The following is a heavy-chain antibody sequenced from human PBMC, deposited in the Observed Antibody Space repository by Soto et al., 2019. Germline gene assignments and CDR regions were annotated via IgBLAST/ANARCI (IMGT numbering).Heavy chain of an antibody. CDR3: ARVASDYINSVDH. V-gene: IGHV3-23*01. J-gene: IGHJ4*02. CDR2: IGGSGGNR. CDR1: GFTFNAYA. D-gene: IGHD4-4*01. Sequence: EVQLLESGGGLVQPGGSLRLSCAASGFTFNAYAMTWVRQAPGKGLEWVSAIGGSGGNRYYAASVKGRFTISRDNSKDTVDLQMNRLRVEDTDVYYCARVASDYINSVDHWGQGILVTVSS.